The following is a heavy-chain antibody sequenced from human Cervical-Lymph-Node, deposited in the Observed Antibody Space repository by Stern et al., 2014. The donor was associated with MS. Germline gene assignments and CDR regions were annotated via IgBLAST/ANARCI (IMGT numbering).Heavy chain of an antibody. CDR3: ARDNDDNGMDV. Sequence: VQLVESGAEVKNPGSSVKGACMASGGTFSNYGVSWVRQAPGQGLDWMGGSIPIFGTTHYAQKFQGRVAITADNSLSTVYMELTGLTSADTAVYYCARDNDDNGMDVWGQGTTVTVSS. V-gene: IGHV1-69*06. D-gene: IGHD1-1*01. CDR2: SIPIFGTT. J-gene: IGHJ6*02. CDR1: GGTFSNYG.